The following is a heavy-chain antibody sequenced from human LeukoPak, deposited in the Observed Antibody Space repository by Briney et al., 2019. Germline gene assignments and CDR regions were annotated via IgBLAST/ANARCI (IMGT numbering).Heavy chain of an antibody. Sequence: GGSLRLSCAASGFTLSDYYMSWLRQAPGKGLEWVSYISSSGSTIYYADSVKGRFTISRDNAKNSLYLQMNSPRAEDTAVYYCARDGWFGELSPLDYWGQGTLVTVSS. CDR3: ARDGWFGELSPLDY. J-gene: IGHJ4*02. CDR2: ISSSGSTI. V-gene: IGHV3-11*01. CDR1: GFTLSDYY. D-gene: IGHD3-10*01.